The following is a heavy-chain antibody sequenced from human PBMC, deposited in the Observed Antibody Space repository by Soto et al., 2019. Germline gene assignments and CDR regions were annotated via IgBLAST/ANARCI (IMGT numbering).Heavy chain of an antibody. CDR1: SHTFTSHE. D-gene: IGHD2-2*01. CDR2: ISTFNSNT. CDR3: ARGYCSSSSCYGAWNWFEP. V-gene: IGHV1-18*01. Sequence: VQVWYKARSHTFTSHEITRVRQAPGQGLEWMGWISTFNSNTNYAQNLQGRVTMTTDTSTSTAYMELRSLRSDDTAVYYCARGYCSSSSCYGAWNWFEPWGQVTLFTVTS. J-gene: IGHJ5*02.